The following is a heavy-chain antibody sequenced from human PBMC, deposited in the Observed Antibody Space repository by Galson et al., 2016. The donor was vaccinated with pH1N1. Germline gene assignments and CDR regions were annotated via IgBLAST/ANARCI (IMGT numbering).Heavy chain of an antibody. D-gene: IGHD2-15*01. J-gene: IGHJ5*02. CDR1: GFIFSSHW. V-gene: IGHV3-74*01. Sequence: SLRLSCAASGFIFSSHWIHWVRQAPGKGLVWISRIYDDGSRTNYADSVADRFIIPRDNAKDTVYLQMTHLTADDTAVYYCARGDRIGYFVDLWGQGTLVTVSS. CDR3: ARGDRIGYFVDL. CDR2: IYDDGSRT.